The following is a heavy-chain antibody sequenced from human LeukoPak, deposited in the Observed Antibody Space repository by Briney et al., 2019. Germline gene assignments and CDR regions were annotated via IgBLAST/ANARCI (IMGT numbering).Heavy chain of an antibody. J-gene: IGHJ4*02. CDR2: IYYSGST. CDR3: ARMDDFWSGYLDY. V-gene: IGHV4-59*01. D-gene: IGHD3-3*01. Sequence: PSETLSLTCSVSGDSIGDSYWSWIRQPPGKGLEWIGYIYYSGSTNYNPSLKSRVTISVDTSKNQFSLKLSSVTAADTAVYYCARMDDFWSGYLDYWGQGTLVTVSS. CDR1: GDSIGDSY.